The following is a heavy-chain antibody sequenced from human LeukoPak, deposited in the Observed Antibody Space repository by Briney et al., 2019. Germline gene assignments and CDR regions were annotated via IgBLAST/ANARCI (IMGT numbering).Heavy chain of an antibody. CDR1: GGSISSGDYY. V-gene: IGHV4-39*07. J-gene: IGHJ4*02. Sequence: SETLSLTCTVSGGSISSGDYYWIWIRQPRGKGLEWIGSIYYSGSTYYNPSLKSRVTISVDTSKNQFSLKLSSVTAADTAVYYCARGGSYDYVWGSYRYSLLFDYWGQGTPVTVSS. CDR2: IYYSGST. D-gene: IGHD3-16*02. CDR3: ARGGSYDYVWGSYRYSLLFDY.